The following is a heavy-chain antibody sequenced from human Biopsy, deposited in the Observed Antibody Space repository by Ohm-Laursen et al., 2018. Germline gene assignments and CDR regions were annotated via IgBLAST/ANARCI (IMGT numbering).Heavy chain of an antibody. V-gene: IGHV1-18*01. D-gene: IGHD4-17*01. CDR1: GYPFITHG. CDR3: ARDPHGEGRDYGSYFDY. Sequence: SVTLSCKASGYPFITHGISWVRQAPGQGLEWMGWISAYNGHTKFARKFQDRVTMTTDTSTTTAYMDLRSLRSDDTAVYYCARDPHGEGRDYGSYFDYWGQGTLVTVSS. J-gene: IGHJ4*02. CDR2: ISAYNGHT.